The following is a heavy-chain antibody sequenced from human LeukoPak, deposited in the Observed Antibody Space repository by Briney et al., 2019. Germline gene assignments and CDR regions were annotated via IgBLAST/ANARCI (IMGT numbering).Heavy chain of an antibody. CDR3: ARRSHYSRSSGNNC. D-gene: IGHD6-6*01. CDR2: INHSGST. CDR1: GGSFRGYY. V-gene: IGHV4-34*01. J-gene: IGHJ4*02. Sequence: PSETLSLTCAVYGGSFRGYYWSWIREPPGRGLEGIGEINHSGSTNYNPSVKSRVTISVDTSKNQFSLKLTSVTAADTAEYFCARRSHYSRSSGNNCWGQGTLVTVSS.